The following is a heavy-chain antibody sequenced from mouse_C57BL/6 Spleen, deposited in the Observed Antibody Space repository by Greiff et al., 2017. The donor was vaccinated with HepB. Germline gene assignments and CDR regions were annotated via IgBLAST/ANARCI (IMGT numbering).Heavy chain of an antibody. Sequence: VQLQQPGAELVKPGASVKLSCKASGYTFTSYWMHWVKQRPGQGLEWIGMIHPNSGSTNYNEKFKSKATLTVDKSSSTAYMQLSSLTSEDSAVYYCASHYYGSSPIAYWGQGTLVTVSA. CDR2: IHPNSGST. V-gene: IGHV1-64*01. J-gene: IGHJ3*01. D-gene: IGHD1-1*01. CDR3: ASHYYGSSPIAY. CDR1: GYTFTSYW.